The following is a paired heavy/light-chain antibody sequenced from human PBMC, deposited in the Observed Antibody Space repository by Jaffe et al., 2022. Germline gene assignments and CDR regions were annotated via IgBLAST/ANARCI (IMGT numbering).Heavy chain of an antibody. CDR3: ARPPRRWPSLPTDVFDI. J-gene: IGHJ3*02. V-gene: IGHV3-48*03. D-gene: IGHD2-15*01. CDR2: ITNSGSTI. Sequence: EVQLVESGGGLVQPGGSLRLSCAASGFTFSSYEMNWVRQAPGKGLEWISYITNSGSTIHYADSVKGRFTIYRDNAKNSLFLQMNSLSAEDTAVYYCARPPRRWPSLPTDVFDIWGQGTMVTVSS. CDR1: GFTFSSYE.
Light chain of an antibody. J-gene: IGLJ1*01. V-gene: IGLV1-47*01. CDR1: SSNIGSNY. CDR2: RNN. Sequence: QSVLTQPPSASGTPGQRVTISCSGSSSNIGSNYVYWYQQLPGTAPKLLIYRNNQRPSGVPDRFSGSKSGTSASLAISGLRSEDEADYYCAAWDDSLSGLYLFGTGTKVTVL. CDR3: AAWDDSLSGLYL.